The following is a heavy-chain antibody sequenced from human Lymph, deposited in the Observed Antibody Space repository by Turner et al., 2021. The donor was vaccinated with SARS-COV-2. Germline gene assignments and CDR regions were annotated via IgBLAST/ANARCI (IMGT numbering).Heavy chain of an antibody. D-gene: IGHD2-21*01. V-gene: IGHV4-34*01. CDR3: ARLNPPEVGGGDWFDP. CDR2: INHSGST. Sequence: QVQLQQWAAGLLSLSGTLSPPCAVYGGPFRGYYWSWIRQPPGKGLEWIGEINHSGSTNYNPSLKSRVTISVDTSKNQFSLKLSSVTAADTAVYYCARLNPPEVGGGDWFDPWGQGTLVTVSS. CDR1: GGPFRGYY. J-gene: IGHJ5*02.